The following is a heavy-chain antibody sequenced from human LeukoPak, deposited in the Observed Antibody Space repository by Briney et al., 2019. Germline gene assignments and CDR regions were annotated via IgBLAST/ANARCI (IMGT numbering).Heavy chain of an antibody. CDR3: AKDYRIGYSDHFDY. V-gene: IGHV3-23*01. CDR1: GFTFSSHA. Sequence: GGSLRLSCVGSGFTFSSHAMSWVRQAPEKGLEWVSGIYESGQTTHYADSVKGRFSISRDNSRNTLYLQMDSLRGEDTAIYYCAKDYRIGYSDHFDYWGQGALVTVSS. J-gene: IGHJ4*02. CDR2: IYESGQTT. D-gene: IGHD2-21*01.